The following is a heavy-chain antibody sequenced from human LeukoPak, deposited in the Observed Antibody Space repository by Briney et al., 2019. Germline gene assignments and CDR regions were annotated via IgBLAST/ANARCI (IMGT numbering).Heavy chain of an antibody. CDR2: IYYSGST. CDR1: GFTFSSYA. J-gene: IGHJ5*02. CDR3: ARDGCSGGSCYSKNWFDP. D-gene: IGHD2-15*01. Sequence: LRLSCAASGFTFSSYAMSWVRQHPGKGLEWIGYIYYSGSTYYNPSLKSRVTISVDTSKNQFSLKLSSVTAADTAVYYCARDGCSGGSCYSKNWFDPWGQGTLVTVSS. V-gene: IGHV4-31*02.